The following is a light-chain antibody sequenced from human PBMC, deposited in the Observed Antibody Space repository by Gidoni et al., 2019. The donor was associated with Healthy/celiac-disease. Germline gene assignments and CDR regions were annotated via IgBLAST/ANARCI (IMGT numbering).Light chain of an antibody. J-gene: IGKJ1*01. CDR2: LGS. Sequence: DIVMTQSPLSLPVTPGEPASISCGSSQSLLHSNGYNYLDWYLQKPGQSPQLLIYLGSNRASGVPDRFSGSGSGTDFTLKISRVEAEDVGVYYCMQALQTPWTFXXXTKVEIK. V-gene: IGKV2-28*01. CDR3: MQALQTPWT. CDR1: QSLLHSNGYNY.